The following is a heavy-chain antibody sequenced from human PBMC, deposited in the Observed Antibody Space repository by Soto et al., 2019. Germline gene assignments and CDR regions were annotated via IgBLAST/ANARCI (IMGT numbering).Heavy chain of an antibody. CDR1: GYTFTSYG. J-gene: IGHJ4*02. CDR3: ARDSGRYSSGWYDY. V-gene: IGHV1-18*01. D-gene: IGHD6-19*01. CDR2: ISAYNGNT. Sequence: ASVKVSCKASGYTFTSYGISWVRQAHGQGLEWMGWISAYNGNTNYAQKLQGRVTMTADTSTSTAYMELRSLRSDDTAVYYCARDSGRYSSGWYDYWGQGTLVTVSS.